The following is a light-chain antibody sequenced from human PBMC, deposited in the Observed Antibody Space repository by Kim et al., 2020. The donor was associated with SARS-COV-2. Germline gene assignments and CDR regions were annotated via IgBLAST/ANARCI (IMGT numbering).Light chain of an antibody. Sequence: ASTGDRFTITCRASQDISNALAWYQRKPGKAPELLIYDAFTLQSGVSPRFSGSRSGTDFTLTISSLQSEDFATYYCQQHYIYPLTFGGGTKVDIK. J-gene: IGKJ4*01. CDR3: QQHYIYPLT. V-gene: IGKV1-8*01. CDR1: QDISNA. CDR2: DAF.